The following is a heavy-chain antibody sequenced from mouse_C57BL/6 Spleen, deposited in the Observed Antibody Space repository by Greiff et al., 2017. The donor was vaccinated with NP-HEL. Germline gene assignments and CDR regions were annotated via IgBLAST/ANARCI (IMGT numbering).Heavy chain of an antibody. D-gene: IGHD1-1*01. CDR2: ISSGGDYI. CDR1: GFTFSSYA. J-gene: IGHJ4*01. V-gene: IGHV5-9-1*02. Sequence: EVQVVESGEGLVKPGGSLKLSCAASGFTFSSYAMSWVRQTPEKRLEWVAYISSGGDYIYYADTVKGRFTISRDNARNTLYLQMSSLKSEDTAMYYCTRDTTPAGAMDYWGQGTSVTVSS. CDR3: TRDTTPAGAMDY.